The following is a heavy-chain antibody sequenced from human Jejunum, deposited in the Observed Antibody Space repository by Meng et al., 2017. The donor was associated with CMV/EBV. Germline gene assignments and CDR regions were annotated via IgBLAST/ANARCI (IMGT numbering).Heavy chain of an antibody. J-gene: IGHJ4*02. CDR1: YG. D-gene: IGHD2-2*01. Sequence: YGMSWVRQAPGQGLEWMGWISVHNGNTNYAQKFQGRVSMTTDTSTNTAYMELRSLRSDDTAVYYCARDKVAGGYCSTTTCPQIFTYWGQGTLVTVSS. CDR2: ISVHNGNT. V-gene: IGHV1-18*01. CDR3: ARDKVAGGYCSTTTCPQIFTY.